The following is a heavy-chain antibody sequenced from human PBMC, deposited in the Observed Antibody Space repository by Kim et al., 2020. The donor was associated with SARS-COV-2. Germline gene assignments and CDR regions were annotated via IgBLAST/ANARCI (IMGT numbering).Heavy chain of an antibody. CDR2: IYYSGST. CDR3: ARLGRYYDYVWGSYRYGAPLDY. CDR1: GGSISSSSYY. J-gene: IGHJ4*02. D-gene: IGHD3-16*02. Sequence: SETLSLTCTVSGGSISSSSYYWGWIRQPTGKGLEWIGSIYYSGSTYYNPSLKSRVTISVDTSKNQFSLKLSSVTAADTAVYYCARLGRYYDYVWGSYRYGAPLDYWGQGTLVTVSS. V-gene: IGHV4-39*01.